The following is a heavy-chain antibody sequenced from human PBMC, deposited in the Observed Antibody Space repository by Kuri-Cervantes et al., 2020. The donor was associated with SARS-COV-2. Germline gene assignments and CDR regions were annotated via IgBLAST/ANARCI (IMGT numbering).Heavy chain of an antibody. V-gene: IGHV3-21*01. Sequence: GESLKISCTASGFTFSSYSMNWVRQAPGKGLEWVSAISSTSTYINYVDSVKGRFTISRDDAKNSLYLQMNSLRAEDTAVYYCAREGELRAFDIWGQGTMVTVSS. J-gene: IGHJ3*02. CDR1: GFTFSSYS. CDR3: AREGELRAFDI. CDR2: ISSTSTYI. D-gene: IGHD1-26*01.